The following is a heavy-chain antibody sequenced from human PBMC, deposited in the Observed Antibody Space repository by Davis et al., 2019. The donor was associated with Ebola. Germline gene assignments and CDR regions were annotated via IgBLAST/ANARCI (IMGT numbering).Heavy chain of an antibody. CDR1: GFTFDDYA. V-gene: IGHV3-9*01. Sequence: PGGSLRLSCVASGFTFDDYAMHWVRQGPGKALEWVSGISWDSGSMGYADSVKGRFTISRDNSKRTLYLQMTSLRLEDTAVYYCVRDYNDGIGRFDYWGQGTLVTVSS. CDR3: VRDYNDGIGRFDY. D-gene: IGHD3-16*01. J-gene: IGHJ4*02. CDR2: ISWDSGSM.